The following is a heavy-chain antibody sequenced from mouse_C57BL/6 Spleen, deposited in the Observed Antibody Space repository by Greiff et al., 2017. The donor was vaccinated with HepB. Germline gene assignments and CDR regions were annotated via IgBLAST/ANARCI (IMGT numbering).Heavy chain of an antibody. CDR2: INPNNGGT. Sequence: EVKLQQSGPELVKPGASVKISCKASGYTFTDYYMNWVKQSHGKSLEWIGDINPNNGGTSYNQKFKGKATLTVDKSSSTAYMELRSLTSEDSAVYYCARFGPWFAYWGQGTLVTVSA. J-gene: IGHJ3*01. V-gene: IGHV1-26*01. CDR3: ARFGPWFAY. CDR1: GYTFTDYY.